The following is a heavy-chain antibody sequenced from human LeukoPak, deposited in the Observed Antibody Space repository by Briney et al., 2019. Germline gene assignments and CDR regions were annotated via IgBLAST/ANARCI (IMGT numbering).Heavy chain of an antibody. Sequence: PSETLSLTCAVSVGSISSGNWWSWVRQSPGTGLEWIGVIYHNGTPNYNPSLKSRVTISADTFKNHFSLKLTSVTAADTAVYYCATAPILRGEGGEHYKYGMDVWGQGTTVIVSS. J-gene: IGHJ6*02. CDR1: VGSISSGNW. CDR2: IYHNGTP. CDR3: ATAPILRGEGGEHYKYGMDV. D-gene: IGHD2-2*02. V-gene: IGHV4-4*02.